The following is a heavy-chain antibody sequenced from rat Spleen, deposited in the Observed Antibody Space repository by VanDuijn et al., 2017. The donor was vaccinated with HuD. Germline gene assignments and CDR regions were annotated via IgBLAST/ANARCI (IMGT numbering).Heavy chain of an antibody. D-gene: IGHD1-7*01. CDR2: ISYDGGST. J-gene: IGHJ2*01. CDR1: GLSFSNYD. CDR3: TRYDYGVDY. Sequence: EVQLVESGGGLVQPGRSLKLSCTASGLSFSNYDMAWVRQAPKKGLEWVATISYDGGSTYYRDSVKGRFIISRDNAKSSLYLQMDSLRSEDTATYYCTRYDYGVDYWGRGVMVTVSS. V-gene: IGHV5-20*01.